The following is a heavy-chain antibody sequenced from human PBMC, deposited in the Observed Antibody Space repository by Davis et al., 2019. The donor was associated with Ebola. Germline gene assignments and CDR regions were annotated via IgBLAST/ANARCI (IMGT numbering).Heavy chain of an antibody. V-gene: IGHV1-18*04. CDR1: GYTFTSYG. D-gene: IGHD1-1*01. Sequence: ASVKVSCKASGYTFTSYGITWVRQAPGQGLEWMGWINPHNGNTNYAQNVQGRVTMTTDTSTSTAYMEVGSLRSDDTAVYYCERAKIPTTSDHWGQGTLVTVSS. J-gene: IGHJ4*02. CDR2: INPHNGNT. CDR3: ERAKIPTTSDH.